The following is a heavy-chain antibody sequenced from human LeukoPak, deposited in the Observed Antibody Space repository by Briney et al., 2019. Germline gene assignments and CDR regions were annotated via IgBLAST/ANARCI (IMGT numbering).Heavy chain of an antibody. CDR2: IYHSGST. CDR3: ARVVDTAMVNY. V-gene: IGHV4-38-2*02. D-gene: IGHD5-18*01. CDR1: GYSISSGYY. Sequence: SETLSLTCTVSGYSISSGYYWGWIRQPPGKGLEWIGSIYHSGSTYYNPSLKSRVTISVDTSKNQFSLTLSSVTAADTAVYYCARVVDTAMVNYWGQGTLVTVSS. J-gene: IGHJ4*02.